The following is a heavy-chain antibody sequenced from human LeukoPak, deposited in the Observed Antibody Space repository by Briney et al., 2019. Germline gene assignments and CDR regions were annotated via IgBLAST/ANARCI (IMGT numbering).Heavy chain of an antibody. CDR3: ARGYDFWSGYYH. D-gene: IGHD3-3*01. Sequence: ASVKVSCKASGYTFTSYYMHWVRQATGQGLEWMGWMNPNSGNTGYAQKFQGRVTMTRNTSISTAYMELSSLRSEDTAVYYCARGYDFWSGYYHWGQGTLVTVSS. CDR1: GYTFTSYY. J-gene: IGHJ4*02. V-gene: IGHV1-8*02. CDR2: MNPNSGNT.